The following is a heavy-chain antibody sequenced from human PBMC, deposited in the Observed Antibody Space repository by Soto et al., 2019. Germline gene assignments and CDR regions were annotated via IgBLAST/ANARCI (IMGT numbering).Heavy chain of an antibody. CDR2: INHSGST. CDR1: WGSFSVYY. J-gene: IGHJ6*02. D-gene: IGHD5-18*01. CDR3: ARGRGGYSYTDYYYGMDV. V-gene: IGHV4-34*01. Sequence: LXLTCAVYWGSFSVYYWSWIRQPPVNGLEWIGEINHSGSTNYNPSLKSRVTISVDTSKNQFSLKLSSVTAADTAVYYCARGRGGYSYTDYYYGMDVWGQGTTVTVSS.